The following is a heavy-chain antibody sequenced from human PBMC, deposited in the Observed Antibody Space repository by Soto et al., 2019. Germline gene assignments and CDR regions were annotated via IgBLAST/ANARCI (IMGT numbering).Heavy chain of an antibody. CDR3: AKGLYSRYMDV. J-gene: IGHJ6*03. CDR1: GFTFSSYV. D-gene: IGHD2-15*01. V-gene: IGHV3-23*01. Sequence: GGSLRLSCAASGFTFSSYVMSWVRQAPGKGLEWVSTISGSGGSTYYADSVKGRLTISRDNSKNTLYLQMNSLRAEDTAVYYCAKGLYSRYMDVWGKGTTVTVSS. CDR2: ISGSGGST.